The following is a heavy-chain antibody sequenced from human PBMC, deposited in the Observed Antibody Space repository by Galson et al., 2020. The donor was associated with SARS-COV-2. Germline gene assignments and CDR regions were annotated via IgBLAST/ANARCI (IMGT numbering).Heavy chain of an antibody. J-gene: IGHJ4*02. CDR1: GYSISSGYN. V-gene: IGHV4-38-2*02. CDR3: ARALTTVTKFLDS. D-gene: IGHD4-17*01. CDR2: IYHSGST. Sequence: SETLSLTCTVSGYSISSGYNWGWIRQPPGKGLEWIGSIYHSGSTYYNPSLKSRVTISLDTSTNQFSLRLTSVTAADTAVYYCARALTTVTKFLDSWGQGTLVTVS.